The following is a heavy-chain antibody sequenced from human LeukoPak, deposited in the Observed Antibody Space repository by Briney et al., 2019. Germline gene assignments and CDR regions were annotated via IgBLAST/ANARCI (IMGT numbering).Heavy chain of an antibody. D-gene: IGHD2-2*01. CDR1: GDSMTLYY. V-gene: IGHV4-4*09. CDR3: ARNYCSSTTCQNWFDP. J-gene: IGHJ5*02. Sequence: SETLSLTCTVSGDSMTLYYWSWIRQPPGKGLEWIGYIYTSGSTNYNPSLKSRVTISVDTSKNQFSLKLSSVTAADTAVYYCARNYCSSTTCQNWFDPWGQGTLVTVSS. CDR2: IYTSGST.